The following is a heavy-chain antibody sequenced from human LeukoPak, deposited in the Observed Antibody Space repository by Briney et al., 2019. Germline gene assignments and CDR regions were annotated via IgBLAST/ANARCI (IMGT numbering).Heavy chain of an antibody. D-gene: IGHD6-13*01. CDR3: AGDGVSAAAGSFDL. CDR1: GGSISSYY. V-gene: IGHV4-59*01. Sequence: SETLSLTCTVSGGSISSYYWSWIRQPPGKGLEWIGYTYYSGSTNYNPSLKSRVTISVDTSKNQFSLKLSSVTAADTAVYYCAGDGVSAAAGSFDLWGRGTLVTVSS. J-gene: IGHJ2*01. CDR2: TYYSGST.